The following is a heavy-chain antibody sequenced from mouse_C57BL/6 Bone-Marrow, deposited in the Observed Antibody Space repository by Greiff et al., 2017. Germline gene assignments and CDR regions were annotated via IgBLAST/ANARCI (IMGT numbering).Heavy chain of an antibody. CDR3: ARKTIVTTRDWYFDV. V-gene: IGHV2-2*01. CDR1: GFSLTSYG. J-gene: IGHJ1*03. Sequence: QVHVKQSGPGLVQPSQSLSITCTVSGFSLTSYGVHWVRQSPGKGLEWLGVIWSGGSTDYNAAFISRLSISKDNSKSQVFFKMNSLQADDTAIYYCARKTIVTTRDWYFDVWGTGTTVTVSS. D-gene: IGHD2-5*01. CDR2: IWSGGST.